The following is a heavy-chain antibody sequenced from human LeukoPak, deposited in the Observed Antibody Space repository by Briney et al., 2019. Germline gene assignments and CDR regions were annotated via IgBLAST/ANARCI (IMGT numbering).Heavy chain of an antibody. D-gene: IGHD3-10*01. CDR1: GGSFSGYY. Sequence: PSETLSLTCAVYGGSFSGYYWSWIRQPPGKGQEWIGEINHSGSTNYNPSLKSRVTISVDTSKNQFSLKLSSVTAADTAVYYCARCTRITMVRGVIITGIYYFDYWGQGTWSPSPQ. V-gene: IGHV4-34*01. CDR2: INHSGST. CDR3: ARCTRITMVRGVIITGIYYFDY. J-gene: IGHJ4*02.